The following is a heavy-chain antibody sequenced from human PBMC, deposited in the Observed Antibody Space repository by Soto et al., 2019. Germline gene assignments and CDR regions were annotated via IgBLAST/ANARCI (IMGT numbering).Heavy chain of an antibody. Sequence: QVQLVESGGGVVQPGRSLRLSCAASGFTFSSYAMHWVRQAPGKGLEWVAVISYDGSNKYYADSVKGRFTISRDNSKNTLYLQMNSLSAEDTAVYYCARDDYKGGWDYWGQGTLVTVSS. V-gene: IGHV3-30-3*01. J-gene: IGHJ4*02. D-gene: IGHD4-4*01. CDR3: ARDDYKGGWDY. CDR2: ISYDGSNK. CDR1: GFTFSSYA.